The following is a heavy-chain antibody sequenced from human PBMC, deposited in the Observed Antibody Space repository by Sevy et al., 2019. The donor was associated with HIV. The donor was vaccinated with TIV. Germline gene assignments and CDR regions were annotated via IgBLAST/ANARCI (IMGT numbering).Heavy chain of an antibody. CDR2: INHSGST. D-gene: IGHD3-10*01. J-gene: IGHJ6*03. V-gene: IGHV4-34*01. CDR1: GGSFSGYY. CDR3: ARVPVFYYYYYYYMDV. Sequence: SETLSLTCAVYGGSFSGYYWCWIRQPPGKGLEWIGEINHSGSTNYNPSLKSRVTISVDTSKNQFSLKLSSVTAADTAVYYCARVPVFYYYYYYYMDVWGKGTTVTVSS.